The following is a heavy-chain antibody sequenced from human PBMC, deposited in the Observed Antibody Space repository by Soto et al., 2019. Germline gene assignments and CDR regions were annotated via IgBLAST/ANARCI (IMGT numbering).Heavy chain of an antibody. CDR1: GGSVSSGSYY. V-gene: IGHV4-61*01. CDR3: AGYYDSSGYAHDY. J-gene: IGHJ4*02. CDR2: IYYSGST. Sequence: SETLSLTCTVSGGSVSSGSYYWSWIRQPPGKGLEWIGYIYYSGSTNYNPSLKSRVTISVDTSKNQFSLKLSSVTAADTAVYYCAGYYDSSGYAHDYWGQGTLVTVSS. D-gene: IGHD3-22*01.